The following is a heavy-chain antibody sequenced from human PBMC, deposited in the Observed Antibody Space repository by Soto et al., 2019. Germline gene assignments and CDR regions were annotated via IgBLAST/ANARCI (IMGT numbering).Heavy chain of an antibody. CDR3: AKDGIAVSGKGYFDY. CDR2: ISGSGGST. V-gene: IGHV3-23*01. Sequence: GGSLRLSCAASGFTFSSYAMSWVRQAPGKGLEWVSAISGSGGSTYYADSVKGRFTISRDNSKNTLYLQMNSLRAEDTAVYYCAKDGIAVSGKGYFDYWGHGSLVTVSS. CDR1: GFTFSSYA. J-gene: IGHJ4*01. D-gene: IGHD6-19*01.